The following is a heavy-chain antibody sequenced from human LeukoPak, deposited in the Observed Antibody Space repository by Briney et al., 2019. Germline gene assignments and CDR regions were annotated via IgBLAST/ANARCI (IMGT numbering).Heavy chain of an antibody. CDR3: ARDYGGSSPFDY. J-gene: IGHJ4*02. D-gene: IGHD4-23*01. Sequence: GGSLRLSCTASGFTFSNYWMSWVRQAPGNGPEWVANIKEDESEKNYVDSVKGRFTISRDSAKNSLYLQMNSLRAEDTAVYYCARDYGGSSPFDYWGQGTLVTVSS. CDR1: GFTFSNYW. V-gene: IGHV3-7*04. CDR2: IKEDESEK.